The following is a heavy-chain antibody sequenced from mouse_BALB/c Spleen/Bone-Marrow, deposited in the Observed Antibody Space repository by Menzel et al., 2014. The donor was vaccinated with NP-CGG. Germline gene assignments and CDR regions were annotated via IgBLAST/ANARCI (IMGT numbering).Heavy chain of an antibody. CDR1: GYTFTSYW. Sequence: QVHVKQSGAELVRPGASLKLSCRASGYTFTSYWINWVRQRPGQGLEWIGNIYPSDSYINYNQRFKDKATLTVDKSSSTAYMQLSSPTSEDSAVYYCTRYGNSHYYAIDYWGQGTSVTVSS. D-gene: IGHD1-1*01. CDR3: TRYGNSHYYAIDY. J-gene: IGHJ4*01. CDR2: IYPSDSYI. V-gene: IGHV1-69*02.